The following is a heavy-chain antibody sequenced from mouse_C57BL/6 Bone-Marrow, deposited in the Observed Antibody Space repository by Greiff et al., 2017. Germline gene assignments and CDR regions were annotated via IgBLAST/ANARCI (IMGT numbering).Heavy chain of an antibody. J-gene: IGHJ3*01. CDR3: TTFAY. CDR2: IDTENGDT. Sequence: VHVKQSGAELVRPGASVKLSCTASGFNIKDDYMHWVKQRPEQGLEWIGWIDTENGDTEYASKFQGKATITADTSTNTAYLQLSSLTSEDTAVYYCTTFAYWGQGTLVTVSA. CDR1: GFNIKDDY. V-gene: IGHV14-4*01.